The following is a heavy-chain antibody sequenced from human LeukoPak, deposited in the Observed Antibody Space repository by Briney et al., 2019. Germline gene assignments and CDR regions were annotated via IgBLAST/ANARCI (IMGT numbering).Heavy chain of an antibody. J-gene: IGHJ3*02. CDR2: TYYRSKWYY. CDR1: GDSVSSNNAA. D-gene: IGHD5-12*01. CDR3: AREDRLSFDI. V-gene: IGHV6-1*01. Sequence: SQTLSLTCAISGDSVSSNNAAWHWIRQSPSRGLEWLGRTYYRSKWYYDYAVSLRSRVTINPDTSKNHFSLQLSSVAPADTAVYFCAREDRLSFDIWGQGTTVTVSS.